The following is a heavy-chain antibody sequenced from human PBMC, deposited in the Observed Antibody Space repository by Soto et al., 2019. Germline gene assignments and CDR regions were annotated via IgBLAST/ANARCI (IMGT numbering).Heavy chain of an antibody. Sequence: PGGSLRLSCAASGFTFSSYGMHWVRQAPGKGLEWVAVIWYDGSNKYYADSVKGRFTISRDNSKNTLYLQMNSLRAEDTAVYYCARDLLPRGYGDYEVYWGQGTLVTVSS. CDR1: GFTFSSYG. CDR3: ARDLLPRGYGDYEVY. D-gene: IGHD4-17*01. J-gene: IGHJ4*02. V-gene: IGHV3-33*01. CDR2: IWYDGSNK.